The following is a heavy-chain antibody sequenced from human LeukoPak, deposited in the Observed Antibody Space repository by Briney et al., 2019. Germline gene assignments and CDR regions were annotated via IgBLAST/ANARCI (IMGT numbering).Heavy chain of an antibody. CDR3: ARRPIYDFWSGYYDDWFDP. CDR1: GYSFTSYW. CDR2: IYPGDSDT. J-gene: IGHJ5*02. D-gene: IGHD3-3*01. V-gene: IGHV5-51*01. Sequence: PGESPKISCKGSGYSFTSYWIGWVRQMPGKGLEWMGIIYPGDSDTRYSPSFQGQVTISADKSIGTAYLQWSSLKASDTAMYYCARRPIYDFWSGYYDDWFDPWGQGTLVTVSS.